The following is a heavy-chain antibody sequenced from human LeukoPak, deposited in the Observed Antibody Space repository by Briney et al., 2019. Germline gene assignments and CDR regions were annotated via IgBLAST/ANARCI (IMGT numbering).Heavy chain of an antibody. CDR1: GYSFNTYW. CDR2: IYPDDSDT. Sequence: GESLKISCQGSGYSFNTYWIAWVRQVSGKGLEWVGIIYPDDSDTRYSPSFQGQVTISADKSISTAYLQWSSLKASDTAMYYCARLNYYGSGGWFDPWGQGTLVTVSS. V-gene: IGHV5-51*01. D-gene: IGHD3-10*01. J-gene: IGHJ5*02. CDR3: ARLNYYGSGGWFDP.